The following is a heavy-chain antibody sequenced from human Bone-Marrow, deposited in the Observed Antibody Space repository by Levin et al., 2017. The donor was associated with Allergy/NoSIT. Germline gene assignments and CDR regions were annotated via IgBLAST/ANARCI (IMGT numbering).Heavy chain of an antibody. D-gene: IGHD4-17*01. CDR2: IYFTGSA. CDR3: AREVGTPTVTSDAFDI. J-gene: IGHJ3*02. Sequence: SETLSLTCTVSGGSISSGGYFWSWVRQHPGKGLEWIAYIYFTGSAYYNPSLQSRATISVDTSTNQFSLRLSSLTAADTAVYYCAREVGTPTVTSDAFDIWGQGTLVTVSS. CDR1: GGSISSGGYF. V-gene: IGHV4-31*03.